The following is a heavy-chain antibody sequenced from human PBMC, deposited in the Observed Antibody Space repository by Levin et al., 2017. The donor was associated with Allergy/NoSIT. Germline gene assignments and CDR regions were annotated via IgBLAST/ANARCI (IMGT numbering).Heavy chain of an antibody. D-gene: IGHD3-3*01. CDR2: ISSTGSTT. CDR3: ARQLGNFWSGYNYFDY. V-gene: IGHV3-48*03. J-gene: IGHJ4*02. Sequence: LSLTCAASGFTFSSYEMNWVRRAPGKGLEWVSYISSTGSTTYSADSVKGRFTISRDNAKNSLYLHMNSLRAEDTAVYYCARQLGNFWSGYNYFDYWGQGTLVTVTS. CDR1: GFTFSSYE.